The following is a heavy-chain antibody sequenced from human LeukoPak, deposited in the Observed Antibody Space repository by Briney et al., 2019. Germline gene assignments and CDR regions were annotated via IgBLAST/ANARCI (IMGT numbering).Heavy chain of an antibody. CDR3: AREDYYGSGSYLRDAFDI. J-gene: IGHJ3*02. Sequence: PSETLSLTCTVSGGSIRSYYWSWIRQPAGKGLEWIGRIYTSGSTNYNPSLKSRVTMSVDTSKNQFSLKLSSVTAADTAVYYCAREDYYGSGSYLRDAFDIWGQGTMVTVSS. V-gene: IGHV4-4*07. D-gene: IGHD3-10*01. CDR2: IYTSGST. CDR1: GGSIRSYY.